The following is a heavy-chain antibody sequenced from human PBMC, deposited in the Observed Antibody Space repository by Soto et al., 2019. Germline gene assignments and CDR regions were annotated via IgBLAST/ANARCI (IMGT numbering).Heavy chain of an antibody. D-gene: IGHD1-7*01. CDR1: GFTFSSYA. J-gene: IGHJ4*02. CDR2: KSYDGSNK. V-gene: IGHV3-30-3*01. Sequence: QVQLVESGGGVVQPGRSLRLSCAASGFTFSSYAMHWVRQAPGKGLEWVAVKSYDGSNKYYADSVKGRFTISRDNSKNTLYLQMNSLRAEDTAVYYCARDSGITGTLGCPYWGQGTLVTVSS. CDR3: ARDSGITGTLGCPY.